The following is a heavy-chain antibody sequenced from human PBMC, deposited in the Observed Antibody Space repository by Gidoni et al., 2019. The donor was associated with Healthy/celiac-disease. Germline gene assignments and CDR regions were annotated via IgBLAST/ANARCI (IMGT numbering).Heavy chain of an antibody. CDR1: GGSISSYY. V-gene: IGHV4-59*08. CDR3: ARSKWELRPAFDI. D-gene: IGHD1-26*01. Sequence: QVQLQESGPGLVKPSETLSITCTGPGGSISSYYWSWIRQPPGKGLEWIGYIYYSGSTNYNPSLKSRVTISVDTSKTQFSLKLSSVTAADTAVYYCARSKWELRPAFDIWGQGTMVTVSS. CDR2: IYYSGST. J-gene: IGHJ3*02.